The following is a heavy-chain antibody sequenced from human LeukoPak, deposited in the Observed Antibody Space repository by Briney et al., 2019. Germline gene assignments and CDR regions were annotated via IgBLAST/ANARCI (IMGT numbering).Heavy chain of an antibody. CDR1: GGSINDYY. D-gene: IGHD3-10*01. CDR3: ARRRKVGAGDAFDI. Sequence: SETLSLTCTVSGGSINDYYWNWIRQPPGKGLEWIGYVYCSGSTKYNPSLKSRVTISVDTPKNQFTLKLSSVTAADTAIYYCARRRKVGAGDAFDIWGQGTMVTVSS. V-gene: IGHV4-59*08. CDR2: VYCSGST. J-gene: IGHJ3*02.